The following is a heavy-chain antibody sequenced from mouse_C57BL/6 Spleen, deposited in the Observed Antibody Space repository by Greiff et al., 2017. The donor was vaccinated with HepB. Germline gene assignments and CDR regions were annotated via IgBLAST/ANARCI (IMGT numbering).Heavy chain of an antibody. CDR1: GYTFTDYE. CDR2: IDPETGGT. V-gene: IGHV1-15*01. CDR3: TRAWGDD. J-gene: IGHJ2*01. D-gene: IGHD4-1*01. Sequence: QVQLQQSGAELVRPGASVTLSCKASGYTFTDYEMHWVKQTPVHGLEWIGAIDPETGGTAYNQKFKGKAILTADKSSSTAYMDLRSLTSEGSAVYYCTRAWGDDWGQGTTLTVSS.